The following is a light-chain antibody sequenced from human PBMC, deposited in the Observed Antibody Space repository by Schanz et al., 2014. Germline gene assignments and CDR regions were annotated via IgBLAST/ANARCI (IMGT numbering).Light chain of an antibody. Sequence: QSALTQPASVSGSPGQSITISCTGTSSDVGGYNFVSWYQQHPGKAPKLMIYDVSKRPSGVPDRFSGSKSGNTASLTVSGIQAEDESDYYCQSYDSSLTYVFGTGTKLTVL. CDR3: QSYDSSLTYV. V-gene: IGLV2-8*01. CDR2: DVS. CDR1: SSDVGGYNF. J-gene: IGLJ1*01.